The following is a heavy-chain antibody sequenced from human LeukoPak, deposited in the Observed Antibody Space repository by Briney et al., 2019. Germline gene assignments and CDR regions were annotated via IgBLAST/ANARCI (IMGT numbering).Heavy chain of an antibody. J-gene: IGHJ4*02. D-gene: IGHD3-3*01. CDR2: INHSGST. CDR1: GGSFSGYY. V-gene: IGHV4-34*01. CDR3: ARGYYDFWSGYGSYYFDY. Sequence: PSETLSLTCAVYGGSFSGYYWSWIRQPPGKGLEWIGEINHSGSTNYNPSLKSRVTISVDTSKNQFSLKLSSVTAADTAVYYCARGYYDFWSGYGSYYFDYWGQGTLVTVSS.